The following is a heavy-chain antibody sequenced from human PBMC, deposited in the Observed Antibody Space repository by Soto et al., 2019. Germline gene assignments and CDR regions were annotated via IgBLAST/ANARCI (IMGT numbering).Heavy chain of an antibody. J-gene: IGHJ4*02. CDR2: IYYSGST. D-gene: IGHD2-21*02. CDR3: ARLHGGNSIDY. CDR1: GGSISSSSYY. Sequence: QLQLQESGPGLVKPSETLSLTCTVSGGSISSSSYYWGWIRQPPGKGLEWIGSIYYSGSTYYNPSLKSRVTISVDTSKNQFSLKLSSVTAAYTAVYYCARLHGGNSIDYWGQGTLVTVSS. V-gene: IGHV4-39*01.